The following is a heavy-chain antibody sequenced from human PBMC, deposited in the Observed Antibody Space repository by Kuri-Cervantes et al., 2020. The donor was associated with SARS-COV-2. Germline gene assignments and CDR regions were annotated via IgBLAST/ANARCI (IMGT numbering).Heavy chain of an antibody. V-gene: IGHV3-53*01. D-gene: IGHD1-26*01. Sequence: SCAASGFTVSSNYMSWVRQAPGKGLEWVSVIYSGGSTYYADSVQGRFTISRDNSKNTLYLQMNSLRVEDTAVYYCAREDRYGGNLNWFDPWGQGTLVTVSS. J-gene: IGHJ5*02. CDR1: GFTVSSNY. CDR2: IYSGGST. CDR3: AREDRYGGNLNWFDP.